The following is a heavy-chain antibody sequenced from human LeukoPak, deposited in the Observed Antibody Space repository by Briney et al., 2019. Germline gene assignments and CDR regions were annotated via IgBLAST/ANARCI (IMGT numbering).Heavy chain of an antibody. J-gene: IGHJ4*02. CDR1: GFTFDDYA. D-gene: IGHD6-13*01. CDR3: AKEQQLVGGAFDY. Sequence: SLRLSCAASGFTFDDYAMHWVRQAPGKGLEWVSGISWSSGSIGYADSVKGRFTISRDNSKNTLYLQMNSLRAEDTAVYYCAKEQQLVGGAFDYWGQGTLVTVSS. CDR2: ISWSSGSI. V-gene: IGHV3-9*01.